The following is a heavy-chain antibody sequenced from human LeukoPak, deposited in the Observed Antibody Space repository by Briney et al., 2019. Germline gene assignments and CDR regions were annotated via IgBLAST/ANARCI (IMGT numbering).Heavy chain of an antibody. V-gene: IGHV4-59*01. Sequence: PSETLSLTCTVSVGSISSYYWSWIRQPPGKGLEWIGYIYYSGSTNCNPSLKCRVTISVDTSKNQFSLKLSSVTAAGTAVYYCARALIVYYYDSSGYYPSDAFDIWGQGTMVTVSS. CDR2: IYYSGST. CDR3: ARALIVYYYDSSGYYPSDAFDI. D-gene: IGHD3-22*01. CDR1: VGSISSYY. J-gene: IGHJ3*02.